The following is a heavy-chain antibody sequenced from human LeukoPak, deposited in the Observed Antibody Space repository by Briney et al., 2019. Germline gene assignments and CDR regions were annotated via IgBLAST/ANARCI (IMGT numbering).Heavy chain of an antibody. CDR1: GHTFTGYY. CDR3: ARVDDRGHYYDSSGPRKLFDY. J-gene: IGHJ4*02. CDR2: FNPDSGGT. Sequence: ASVKVSCKASGHTFTGYYMHWVRQAPGQGLEWMGWFNPDSGGTNYAQKFQGRVTMTRDTSISTAYMELSRLRSDDTAVYYCARVDDRGHYYDSSGPRKLFDYWGQGTLVTVSS. V-gene: IGHV1-2*02. D-gene: IGHD3-22*01.